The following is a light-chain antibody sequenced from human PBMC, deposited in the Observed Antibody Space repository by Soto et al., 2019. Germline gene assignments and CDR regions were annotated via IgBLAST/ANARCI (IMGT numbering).Light chain of an antibody. CDR2: EGS. V-gene: IGLV2-23*01. J-gene: IGLJ3*02. CDR1: ISDVGSYNL. CDR3: CSYAGSSTVV. Sequence: QSVLTQPASVSGSPGQSITISCTGSISDVGSYNLVSWYQQHPGKAPKVIIYEGSKRPSGVSNRFSGSKSGNKASMTISGLQAEDEADYYCCSYAGSSTVVFGGGTKLTVL.